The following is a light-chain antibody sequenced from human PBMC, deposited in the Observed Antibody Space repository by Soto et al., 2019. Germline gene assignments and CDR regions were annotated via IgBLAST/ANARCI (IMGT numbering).Light chain of an antibody. CDR1: QTVRSNY. CDR3: QQYGSSPPIT. V-gene: IGKV3-20*01. J-gene: IGKJ4*01. Sequence: EIVLTQSPGTLSLSPGERATLSCRASQTVRSNYLAWYQQKPGRAPRLLIYGASSRATGIPDRFSGSGSGTDFTLTISRLEPEDFAVYYCQQYGSSPPITFGGGTKV. CDR2: GAS.